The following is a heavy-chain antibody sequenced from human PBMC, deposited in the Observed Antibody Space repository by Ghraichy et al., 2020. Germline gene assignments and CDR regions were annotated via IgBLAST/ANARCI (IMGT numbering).Heavy chain of an antibody. J-gene: IGHJ4*02. CDR3: ARVLDYYGSGNFGGDY. CDR2: IYETGST. Sequence: SKTLSLTCSVSGYSISTGYYWGWIRQPPGEGLEWIGSIYETGSTFYNPSLRSRVTISVDKSRNQFSLTMRSMTAADTAVYYCARVLDYYGSGNFGGDYWGQGILVTVSS. CDR1: GYSISTGYY. V-gene: IGHV4-38-2*02. D-gene: IGHD3-10*01.